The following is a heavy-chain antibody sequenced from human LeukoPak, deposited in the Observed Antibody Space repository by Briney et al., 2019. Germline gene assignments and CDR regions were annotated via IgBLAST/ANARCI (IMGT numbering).Heavy chain of an antibody. D-gene: IGHD2-2*01. J-gene: IGHJ4*02. Sequence: ASVTVSCKASGYTFTSYAISWVRQAPGQGLEWMGWIPAHNGDTNHAQQLQGRVTMTTDTSTRTAYMELRSLRSEDTAVYYCARGEFICTINTCYASALDSWGQGTLVTVSS. CDR1: GYTFTSYA. CDR2: IPAHNGDT. V-gene: IGHV1-18*01. CDR3: ARGEFICTINTCYASALDS.